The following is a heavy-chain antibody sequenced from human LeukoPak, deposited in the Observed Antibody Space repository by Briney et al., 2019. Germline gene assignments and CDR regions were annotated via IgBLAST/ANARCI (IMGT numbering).Heavy chain of an antibody. CDR3: ARLHKYSNYFDY. J-gene: IGHJ4*02. V-gene: IGHV3-30*02. CDR2: IRYDGSNK. D-gene: IGHD4-11*01. CDR1: GFTFGSYG. Sequence: PGGSLRLSCAASGFTFGSYGMHWVRRAPGKGLEWVAFIRYDGSNKYYADSVKGRFTISRDNSKNTLYLQMNSLRAEDTAVYYCARLHKYSNYFDYWGQGTLVTVSS.